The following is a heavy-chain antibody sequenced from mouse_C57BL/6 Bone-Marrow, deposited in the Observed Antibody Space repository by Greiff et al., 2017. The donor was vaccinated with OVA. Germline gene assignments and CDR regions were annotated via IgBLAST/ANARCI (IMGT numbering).Heavy chain of an antibody. CDR3: ARGDYRGY. V-gene: IGHV1-50*01. J-gene: IGHJ2*01. D-gene: IGHD2-12*01. CDR2: IDPSDSYT. CDR1: GYTFTSYW. Sequence: QVQLQQSGAELVKPGASVKLSCKASGYTFTSYWMQWVKQRPGQGLEWIGEIDPSDSYTNYNQKFKGKATLTVDTSSSTAYMQLSSLTSEDSAVYYCARGDYRGYWGQGTTLTVSS.